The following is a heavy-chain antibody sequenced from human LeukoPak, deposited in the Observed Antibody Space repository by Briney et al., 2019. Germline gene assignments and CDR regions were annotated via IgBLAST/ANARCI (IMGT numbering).Heavy chain of an antibody. D-gene: IGHD3-10*02. Sequence: GSLRLSCAASGFTFSDYWMTWVRQAPGKGLEWVAHIKQDGSEKYYVDSVKGRFTISRDNAKNSLYLQMNSLRAEDTAVYYCAELGITMIGGVWGKGTTVTISS. CDR2: IKQDGSEK. CDR1: GFTFSDYW. CDR3: AELGITMIGGV. V-gene: IGHV3-7*01. J-gene: IGHJ6*04.